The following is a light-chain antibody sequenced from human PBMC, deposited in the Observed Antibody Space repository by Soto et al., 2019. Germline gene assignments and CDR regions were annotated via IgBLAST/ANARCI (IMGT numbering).Light chain of an antibody. CDR2: DAS. CDR1: QSVSSY. Sequence: EIVLTQSPATLSLSPGERATLSCRASQSVSSYLAWYQQKPGQAPRLLTYDASSRATGIPARFSGSGSGTDFALTSSSLEPEDFAVYYWQQRSTPLTFGGGTKVEIK. V-gene: IGKV3-11*01. J-gene: IGKJ4*01. CDR3: QQRSTPLT.